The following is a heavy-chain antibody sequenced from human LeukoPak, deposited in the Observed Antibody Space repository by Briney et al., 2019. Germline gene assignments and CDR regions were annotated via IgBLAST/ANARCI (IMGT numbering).Heavy chain of an antibody. CDR3: ARGGYISFGY. J-gene: IGHJ4*02. Sequence: SETLSLTCAVYGGSFSGYYWSWIRQPPGKGLEWIGEINHSGSTNYNPSLKSRVTISVDTSKNQFSLKLSSVTAADTAVYYCARGGYISFGYWGQGTLVTVSS. V-gene: IGHV4-34*01. CDR1: GGSFSGYY. CDR2: INHSGST. D-gene: IGHD6-13*01.